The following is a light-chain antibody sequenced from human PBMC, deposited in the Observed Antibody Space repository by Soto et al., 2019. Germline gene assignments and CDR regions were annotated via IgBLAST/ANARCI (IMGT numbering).Light chain of an antibody. CDR2: LAS. V-gene: IGKV4-1*01. CDR1: QSVLYSSNSKNY. CDR3: QQYYSSPPLT. Sequence: DIVMTQSPDSLAVSLGERATINCKSSQSVLYSSNSKNYLAWYQLKPGQPPKLLIYLASTRESGVSDRFSGSGSGTDFPRTISSLQAEDAAVYYCQQYYSSPPLTFGGGTKVEI. J-gene: IGKJ4*01.